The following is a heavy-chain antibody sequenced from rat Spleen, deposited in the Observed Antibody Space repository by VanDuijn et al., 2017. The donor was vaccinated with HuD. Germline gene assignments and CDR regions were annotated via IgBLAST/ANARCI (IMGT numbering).Heavy chain of an antibody. D-gene: IGHD1-11*01. CDR3: TRAGYGGYRGSFAY. J-gene: IGHJ2*01. V-gene: IGHV5-31*01. CDR1: GFTFNNYW. CDR2: ITNTGRST. Sequence: EVQLVESGGGLVQPGRSLKLSCVASGFTFNNYWMTWIRQAPGKGLEWVASITNTGRSTYYPDSVRGRFAISRDTAENTLSIQMSSLRSEDTATYYCTRAGYGGYRGSFAYWGQGVMVTVSS.